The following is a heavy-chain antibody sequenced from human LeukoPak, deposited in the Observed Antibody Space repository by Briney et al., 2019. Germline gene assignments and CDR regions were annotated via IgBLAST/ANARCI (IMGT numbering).Heavy chain of an antibody. CDR2: IWYDGSHK. CDR1: GFTFSSYG. Sequence: GGSLRLSCAASGFTFSSYGMHWVREAPGKGGEWVAVIWYDGSHKYYADSVKGRYTISRDNSRNTLYLQMNSLRAEDTSVYYCARDVWGCSSTSCSCGAFEYWGQGTLVTVSS. V-gene: IGHV3-33*01. J-gene: IGHJ4*02. D-gene: IGHD2-2*01. CDR3: ARDVWGCSSTSCSCGAFEY.